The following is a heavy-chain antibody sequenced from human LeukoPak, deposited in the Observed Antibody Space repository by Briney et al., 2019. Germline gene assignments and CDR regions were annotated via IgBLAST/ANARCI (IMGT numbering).Heavy chain of an antibody. Sequence: GGSLRLSCAASGITFSSYGMSWVRQAPGKGLEWVSLIYSGGSTYYADSVKGRFTISRDNSKNTLYLQMNSLRAEDTALYYCARAIVGAYYYYYYYMDVWGKGTTVTVSS. CDR1: GITFSSYG. CDR2: IYSGGST. V-gene: IGHV3-66*01. D-gene: IGHD1-26*01. J-gene: IGHJ6*03. CDR3: ARAIVGAYYYYYYYMDV.